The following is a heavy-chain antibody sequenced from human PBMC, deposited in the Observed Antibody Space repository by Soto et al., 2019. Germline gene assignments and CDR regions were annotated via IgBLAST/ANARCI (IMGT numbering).Heavy chain of an antibody. D-gene: IGHD3-16*02. Sequence: GASVKVSCKASGYTFTSYDINCVRQATGQVLEWMGWMNPNSGNTGYAQKFQGRVTMTRNTSISTAYMELSSLRSEDTAVYYCAREAGIMITFGGVIVPGPYYYYGMDVWGQGTTVTVSS. CDR2: MNPNSGNT. CDR3: AREAGIMITFGGVIVPGPYYYYGMDV. CDR1: GYTFTSYD. J-gene: IGHJ6*02. V-gene: IGHV1-8*01.